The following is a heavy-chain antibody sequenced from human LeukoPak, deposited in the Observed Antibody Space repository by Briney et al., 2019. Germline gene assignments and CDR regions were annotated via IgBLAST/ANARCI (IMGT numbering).Heavy chain of an antibody. CDR3: ASVYNDGMDV. CDR2: LNPSGGSS. Sequence: ASVKVSCKASGYTVTSYYMHWVRQAPGQGLEWMAILNPSGGSSNYAQKFQGRATLTRATSTGTVYMELSSLRSEDTAVYYCASVYNDGMDVWGQGTTVIVSS. V-gene: IGHV1-46*01. J-gene: IGHJ6*01. CDR1: GYTVTSYY.